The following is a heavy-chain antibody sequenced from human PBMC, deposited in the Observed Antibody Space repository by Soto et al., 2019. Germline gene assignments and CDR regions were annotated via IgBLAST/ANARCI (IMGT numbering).Heavy chain of an antibody. D-gene: IGHD3-22*01. CDR2: ISGSGGST. CDR1: GFTFSSYA. V-gene: IGHV3-23*01. J-gene: IGHJ4*01. CDR3: ARGPAAGYSYCFDY. Sequence: GGSLRLSCAASGFTFSSYAMSWVRQAPGKGLEWVSAISGSGGSTYYADSVKGRFTISRDNSKNTLYLQMNSLRAEDTAVYYCARGPAAGYSYCFDYWGHGTLVTVSS.